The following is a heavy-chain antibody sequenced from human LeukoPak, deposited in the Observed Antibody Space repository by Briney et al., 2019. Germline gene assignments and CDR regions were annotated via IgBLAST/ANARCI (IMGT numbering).Heavy chain of an antibody. CDR2: IYSGGST. D-gene: IGHD2-2*02. Sequence: PGGSLRLSCAASEFTVSSNYMSWVRQAPGKGLEWVSVIYSGGSTYYADSVKGRFTISRDNSKTTLYRQMNSLRAEDTAVYDCARGPLYGYFDYWGQGTLVTVSS. J-gene: IGHJ4*02. CDR1: EFTVSSNY. V-gene: IGHV3-66*02. CDR3: ARGPLYGYFDY.